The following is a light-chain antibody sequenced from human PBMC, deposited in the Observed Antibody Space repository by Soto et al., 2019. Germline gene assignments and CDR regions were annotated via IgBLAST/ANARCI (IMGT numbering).Light chain of an antibody. V-gene: IGKV3-20*01. CDR2: GAS. J-gene: IGKJ5*01. CDR3: QQYGSLPPIT. Sequence: EIGLTQSPGTLSLSPGERATLSCRASQSVSSSYLAWYQQKPGQAPRLLIYGASSRSTGIPDRFSGSGSGTDFTLTISRSEPEDFAVYYCQQYGSLPPITFGQGTRLEIK. CDR1: QSVSSSY.